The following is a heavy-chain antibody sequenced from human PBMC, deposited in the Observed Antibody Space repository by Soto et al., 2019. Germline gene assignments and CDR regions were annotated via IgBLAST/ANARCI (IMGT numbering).Heavy chain of an antibody. J-gene: IGHJ6*02. Sequence: PGGSLRLSCAASGFTFSSYGMHWVRQAPGKGLEWVAVISYDGSNKYSADSVKGRFTISRDNSKNTLYLQMNSMRAEDTAVYYCAKVSVVPAARNYYGMDVWGQGTTVTVSS. CDR2: ISYDGSNK. V-gene: IGHV3-30*18. CDR1: GFTFSSYG. D-gene: IGHD2-2*01. CDR3: AKVSVVPAARNYYGMDV.